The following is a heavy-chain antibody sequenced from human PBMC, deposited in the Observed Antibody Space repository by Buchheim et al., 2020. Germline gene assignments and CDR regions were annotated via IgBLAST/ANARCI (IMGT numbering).Heavy chain of an antibody. Sequence: EVQVLESGGGMVQPGGSLRLSCAASGFSFNNFAFSWVRQALRKGLEWVSAISCGGGSKYYAESVRGRFTISRADLQNTVYLLMNSLRGEVAAMYLCVRDPSQASLWFFYFWGQGTL. CDR2: ISCGGGSK. CDR1: GFSFNNFA. CDR3: VRDPSQASLWFFYF. D-gene: IGHD2-21*01. V-gene: IGHV3-23*01. J-gene: IGHJ4*02.